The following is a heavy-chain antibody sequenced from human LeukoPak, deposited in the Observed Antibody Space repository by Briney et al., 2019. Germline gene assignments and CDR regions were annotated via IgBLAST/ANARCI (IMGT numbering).Heavy chain of an antibody. D-gene: IGHD3-3*01. CDR2: INPKSGRT. CDR1: GYSFTDYY. J-gene: IGHJ5*02. Sequence: ASVKVSCKTSGYSFTDYYIHWVRQAPGQGLEWMGWINPKSGRTSSARKFQDRVTMTRDPSISTVYMDMAWLTSDDTAIYFCARADFVDAGPYLIGPWSQGTLVAVSS. V-gene: IGHV1-2*02. CDR3: ARADFVDAGPYLIGP.